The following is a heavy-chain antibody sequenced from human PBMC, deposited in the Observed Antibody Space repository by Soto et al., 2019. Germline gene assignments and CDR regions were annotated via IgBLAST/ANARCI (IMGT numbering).Heavy chain of an antibody. CDR2: IYYSGST. Sequence: QVQLQESGPGLVKPSETLSLTCTVSGGSISSYYWNWIRQPPGKGLEWIGYIYYSGSTNYNPSLTSRVTISVDTSKNQFSLKLSSVTAADTAVYYCARHRNWKGYYGMDVWGQGTTVTVSS. D-gene: IGHD1-1*01. J-gene: IGHJ6*02. CDR3: ARHRNWKGYYGMDV. V-gene: IGHV4-59*01. CDR1: GGSISSYY.